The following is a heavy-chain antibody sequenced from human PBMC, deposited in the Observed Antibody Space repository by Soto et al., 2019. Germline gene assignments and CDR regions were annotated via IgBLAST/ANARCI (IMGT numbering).Heavy chain of an antibody. CDR2: IDLNNIK. D-gene: IGHD3-9*01. Sequence: SGPTLVNPTAPLTLTCTFSGFSLSTSAFCVTWIRQPPGKALEWLALIDLNNIKYYKTSLKTRLTLSKGTSRNQVVLTMTNVDPWDTGTYYCAGGGTFHWKQIDYWGQGTLFTVSS. CDR3: AGGGTFHWKQIDY. CDR1: GFSLSTSAFC. V-gene: IGHV2-70*01. J-gene: IGHJ4*02.